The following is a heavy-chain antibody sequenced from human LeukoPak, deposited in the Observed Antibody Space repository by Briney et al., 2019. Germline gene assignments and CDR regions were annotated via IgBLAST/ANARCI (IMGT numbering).Heavy chain of an antibody. CDR1: GYTFTSYG. Sequence: GASVKVSCKASGYTFTSYGISWVRQAPGQGLEWMGWISAYNGNTNYAQKLQGRVTMTTDTSTSTAYMELRSLRSDDTAVYYCARGQTNYFVWLSSYFDYWGQGTLVTVSS. CDR3: ARGQTNYFVWLSSYFDY. D-gene: IGHD3-9*01. V-gene: IGHV1-18*01. CDR2: ISAYNGNT. J-gene: IGHJ4*02.